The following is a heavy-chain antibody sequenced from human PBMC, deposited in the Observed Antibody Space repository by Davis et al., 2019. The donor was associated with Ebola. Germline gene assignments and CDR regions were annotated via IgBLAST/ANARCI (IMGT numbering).Heavy chain of an antibody. D-gene: IGHD1-26*01. CDR1: GFTFSSYW. J-gene: IGHJ4*02. V-gene: IGHV3-23*01. Sequence: GGSLRLSCAASGFTFSSYWMSWVRQAPGKGLEWVSALSGSGASTYYADSVKGRFTISRDNSKNTLYLQMNSLRAEDTAVYYCAKRDGSAEDYWGQGTLVTVSS. CDR2: LSGSGAST. CDR3: AKRDGSAEDY.